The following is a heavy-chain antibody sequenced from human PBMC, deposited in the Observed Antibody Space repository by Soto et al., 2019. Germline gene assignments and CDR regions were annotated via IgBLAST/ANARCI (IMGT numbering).Heavy chain of an antibody. V-gene: IGHV3-49*03. D-gene: IGHD5-12*01. CDR2: IRSKAYGGTT. J-gene: IGHJ6*03. CDR3: TQRYAGYDIYYYYYMDV. Sequence: EVQLVESGGGLVQPGRSLRLSCTASGFTFGDYAMSWFRQAPGKGLEWVGFIRSKAYGGTTEYAASVKGRFTISRDDSKSIAYPQMNSLKTEDTAVYYCTQRYAGYDIYYYYYMDVWGKGTTVTVSS. CDR1: GFTFGDYA.